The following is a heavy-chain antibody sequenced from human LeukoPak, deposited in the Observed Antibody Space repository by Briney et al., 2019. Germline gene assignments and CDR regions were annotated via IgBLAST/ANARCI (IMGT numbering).Heavy chain of an antibody. J-gene: IGHJ4*02. CDR3: AKKVGLVSAPLYYFDV. D-gene: IGHD5/OR15-5a*01. CDR2: ISGPAGSW. V-gene: IGHV3-23*01. CDR1: GSTFSNYA. Sequence: GGSLRLSCAASGSTFSNYAMGWVLQAPGKGLEWVSAISGPAGSWDYADVVKGRFTISRDNSKNTLFLQMNSLSPEDPAIYYCAKKVGLVSAPLYYFDVWGQGTLVTVSS.